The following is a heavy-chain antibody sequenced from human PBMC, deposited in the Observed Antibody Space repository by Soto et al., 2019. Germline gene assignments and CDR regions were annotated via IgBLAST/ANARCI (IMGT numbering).Heavy chain of an antibody. Sequence: SETLSLTCAVYGGSFSGYYWSWIRQPPGKGLEWIGEINHSGSTNYNPSLKSRVTISVDTSKNQFSLKLSSVTAADTAVYYCARGPTTGIAARLPWLDPWGQGTLVTVSS. CDR2: INHSGST. V-gene: IGHV4-34*01. CDR1: GGSFSGYY. D-gene: IGHD6-6*01. J-gene: IGHJ5*02. CDR3: ARGPTTGIAARLPWLDP.